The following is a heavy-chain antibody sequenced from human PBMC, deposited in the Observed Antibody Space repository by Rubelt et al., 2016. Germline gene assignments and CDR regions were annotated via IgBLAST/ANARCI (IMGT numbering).Heavy chain of an antibody. CDR1: SYA. CDR3: AKGLHYYDNSGSFISAEYLQH. Sequence: SYAMHWVRQAPGKGLEWVSSISSSSSYIYYADSVKGRFTTSRDNSKNTLFLQMNSLTAEDTAVYYCAKGLHYYDNSGSFISAEYLQHWGQGTLVTVSS. D-gene: IGHD3-22*01. CDR2: ISSSSSYI. J-gene: IGHJ1*01. V-gene: IGHV3-21*04.